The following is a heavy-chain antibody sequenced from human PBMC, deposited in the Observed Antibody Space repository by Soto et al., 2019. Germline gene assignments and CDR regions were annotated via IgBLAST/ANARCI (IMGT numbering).Heavy chain of an antibody. V-gene: IGHV4-59*08. CDR1: GGSISSYY. J-gene: IGHJ4*02. Sequence: SETLSLTCTVSGGSISSYYWSWIRQPPGKGLEWIGYIYYSGSTNYNPSLKSRVTISVDTSKNQFSLKLSSVTAADTAVYYCARRVCSGGSCYSDYFDYWGQGTLVTVSS. D-gene: IGHD2-15*01. CDR2: IYYSGST. CDR3: ARRVCSGGSCYSDYFDY.